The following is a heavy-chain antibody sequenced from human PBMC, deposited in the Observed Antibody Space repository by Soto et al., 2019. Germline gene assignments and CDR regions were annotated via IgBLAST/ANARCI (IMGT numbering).Heavy chain of an antibody. Sequence: EVQLLESGGGLVQPGGSLRLSCAASGFTFSSYAMSWVRQAPGKGLEWVSAISGSGGSTYYADSVKGRSTISRDISKNRPQPQINGLRAGDSAVYSWAKAPSGWDGGGFDYWGQGTLVTVSS. CDR2: ISGSGGST. V-gene: IGHV3-23*01. D-gene: IGHD6-19*01. J-gene: IGHJ4*02. CDR1: GFTFSSYA. CDR3: AKAPSGWDGGGFDY.